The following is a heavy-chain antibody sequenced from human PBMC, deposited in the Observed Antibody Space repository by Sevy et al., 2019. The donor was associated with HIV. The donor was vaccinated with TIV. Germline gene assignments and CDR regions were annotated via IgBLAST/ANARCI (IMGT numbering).Heavy chain of an antibody. CDR2: INSDGSRT. CDR3: AREGLDYYDNSGYRV. D-gene: IGHD3-22*01. V-gene: IGHV3-74*01. Sequence: GGSLRLSSAASGFTFSSYWMHWVRQAPGKGLVWVSRINSDGSRTSYADSMKGRFTISRDNAKNTLYLQMNSLRAEDTAVYYCAREGLDYYDNSGYRVWGQGTLVTV. J-gene: IGHJ4*02. CDR1: GFTFSSYW.